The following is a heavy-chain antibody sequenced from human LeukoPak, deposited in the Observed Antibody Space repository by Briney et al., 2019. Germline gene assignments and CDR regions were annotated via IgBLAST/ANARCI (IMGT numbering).Heavy chain of an antibody. CDR2: IYHTGRT. J-gene: IGHJ4*02. CDR1: GYSISSNYY. CDR3: ARAHWLVPPYFDF. V-gene: IGHV4-38-2*01. D-gene: IGHD6-19*01. Sequence: SETLSLTCAVSGYSISSNYYWGWIRQPPGKGLEWIGSIYHTGRTYYNPSLKSRVTISVDTSKNQFSLKLNSVTAADTAVYYCARAHWLVPPYFDFWGQGTLVTVSS.